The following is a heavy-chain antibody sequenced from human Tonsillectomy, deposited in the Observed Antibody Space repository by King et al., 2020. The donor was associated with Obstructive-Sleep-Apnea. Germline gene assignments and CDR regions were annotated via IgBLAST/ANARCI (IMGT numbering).Heavy chain of an antibody. CDR3: AGAGSWETVPDFDY. D-gene: IGHD1-26*01. V-gene: IGHV4-31*03. CDR1: GGSISSGGYY. Sequence: QLQESGPGLVKPSQTLSLTCTVSGGSISSGGYYWSWIRQHPGKGLEWIGYIYYSGSTYYNPSLKSRVTISLETSKNQFSLKLSSVTAADTAVYYCAGAGSWETVPDFDYWGQGTLVTVSS. CDR2: IYYSGST. J-gene: IGHJ4*02.